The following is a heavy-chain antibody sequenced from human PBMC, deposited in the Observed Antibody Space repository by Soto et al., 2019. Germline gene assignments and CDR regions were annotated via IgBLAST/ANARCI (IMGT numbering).Heavy chain of an antibody. V-gene: IGHV6-1*01. J-gene: IGHJ6*02. D-gene: IGHD3-16*01. CDR2: TYYRSKWIH. CDR1: GDSVSISSAA. Sequence: SQTLSLTCDISGDSVSISSAAWNWIMQSPSRGLEWLGRTYYRSKWIHEYTVSMESRITINPDTSKNQFSLHIYSVTPEDTAVYYCAGVVWFRGMDVWGQGTPVTVSS. CDR3: AGVVWFRGMDV.